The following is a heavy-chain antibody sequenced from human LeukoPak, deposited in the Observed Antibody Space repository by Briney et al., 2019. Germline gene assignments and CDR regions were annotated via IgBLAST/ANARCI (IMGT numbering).Heavy chain of an antibody. D-gene: IGHD2-15*01. CDR3: ARDGRYCSGGSCYENAFDI. V-gene: IGHV4-39*07. Sequence: PSETLSLTCTVSGGSISSSSYYWGWIRQPPGKGLEWIGSIYYSGSTYYNPSLKSRVTISVDTSKNQFSLKLSSVTAADTAVYYCARDGRYCSGGSCYENAFDIWGQGTMVTVSS. CDR1: GGSISSSSYY. CDR2: IYYSGST. J-gene: IGHJ3*02.